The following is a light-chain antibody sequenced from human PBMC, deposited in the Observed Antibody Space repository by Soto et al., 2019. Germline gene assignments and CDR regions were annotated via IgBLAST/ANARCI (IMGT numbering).Light chain of an antibody. J-gene: IGKJ1*01. V-gene: IGKV3-20*01. CDR1: QSVTKS. Sequence: EIVLTQSPGTLSLSPGERATLPFRASQSVTKSLAWYQQKPGQAPRLLIYGASSRATGIPDRFGGSGSGTDFTLTISRLEPEDFAVYYCQQYGGSPRTFGQGTKVDIK. CDR3: QQYGGSPRT. CDR2: GAS.